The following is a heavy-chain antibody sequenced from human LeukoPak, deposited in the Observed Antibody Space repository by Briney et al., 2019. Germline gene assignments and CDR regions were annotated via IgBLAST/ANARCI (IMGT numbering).Heavy chain of an antibody. D-gene: IGHD5-24*01. CDR1: GYTFTGYY. Sequence: GASVKVSCKASGYTFTGYYMHWVRQAPGQGLEWMGWINPNSGGTNYAQKFQGRVTMTRDTSISTAYMELSRLRSDDTAVYYCARDRVRWLQLEGPVDAFDIWGQGTMVTVSS. V-gene: IGHV1-2*02. CDR3: ARDRVRWLQLEGPVDAFDI. CDR2: INPNSGGT. J-gene: IGHJ3*02.